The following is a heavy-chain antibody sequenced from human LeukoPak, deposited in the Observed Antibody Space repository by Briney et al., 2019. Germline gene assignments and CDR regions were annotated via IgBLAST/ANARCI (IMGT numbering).Heavy chain of an antibody. CDR1: GYTFTGYY. V-gene: IGHV1-46*01. CDR2: INPSGGST. Sequence: ASVKVSCKASGYTFTGYYMHWVRQAPGQGLEWMGIINPSGGSTSYAQKFQGRVTMTRDTSTSTVYMELSSLRSEDTAVYYCARILDGGITMVRGVPTGDYWGQGTLVTVSS. J-gene: IGHJ4*02. D-gene: IGHD3-10*01. CDR3: ARILDGGITMVRGVPTGDY.